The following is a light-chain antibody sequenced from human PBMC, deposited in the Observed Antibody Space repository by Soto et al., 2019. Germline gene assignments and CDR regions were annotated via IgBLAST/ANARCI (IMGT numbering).Light chain of an antibody. J-gene: IGLJ2*01. CDR2: EVS. CDR3: SSYAGTNSVV. V-gene: IGLV2-8*01. Sequence: QSALTQPPSASGSPGQSVTISCTGTSSDVGVYNYVSWYQQHPGKAPKLMIYEVSKRPSGVPDRFSCSKSANTASLTVSGLQPEDEADYYCSSYAGTNSVVFGGGTKVTVL. CDR1: SSDVGVYNY.